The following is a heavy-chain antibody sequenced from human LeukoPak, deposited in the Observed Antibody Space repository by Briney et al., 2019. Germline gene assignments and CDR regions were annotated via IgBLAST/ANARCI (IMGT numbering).Heavy chain of an antibody. Sequence: ASVKVSCKASGYTFTGYYMHWVRQAPGQGLEWMGWINPNSGGTNYAQKFQGWVTMTRDTSISTAYMELSRLRSDDTAVYYCARAVTTGTTNGMDVWGQGTTVTVSS. CDR1: GYTFTGYY. V-gene: IGHV1-2*04. D-gene: IGHD1-1*01. J-gene: IGHJ6*02. CDR3: ARAVTTGTTNGMDV. CDR2: INPNSGGT.